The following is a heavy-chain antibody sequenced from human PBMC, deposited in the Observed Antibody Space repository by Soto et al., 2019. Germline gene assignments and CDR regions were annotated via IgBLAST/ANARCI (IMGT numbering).Heavy chain of an antibody. CDR2: ISYDGKQT. CDR3: ARDGWGSNWYFEI. V-gene: IGHV3-30*03. D-gene: IGHD3-16*01. CDR1: GVTFKDHG. J-gene: IGHJ2*01. Sequence: PCWCLGLSCFASGVTFKDHGMHWVRQTPGKGLEWVAVISYDGKQTYYADSVKGRFTISKDKSKRTLYLQMDSLRVDDTAGYYCARDGWGSNWYFEIWGRGTLVTVSS.